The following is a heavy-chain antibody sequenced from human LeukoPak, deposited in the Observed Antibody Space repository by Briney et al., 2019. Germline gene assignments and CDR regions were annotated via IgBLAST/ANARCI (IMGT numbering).Heavy chain of an antibody. J-gene: IGHJ4*02. CDR2: ISYDGSNK. CDR1: GFTFSSSG. V-gene: IGHV3-30*03. CDR3: ARAEVGELLLDY. Sequence: GRSLTLSCAASGFTFSSSGMHWVRQAPGKGLEWVAVISYDGSNKYYADSVKGRFTISRDNSKNTLYLQMNSLRAEDTAVYYCARAEVGELLLDYWGQGTLVTVSS. D-gene: IGHD1-26*01.